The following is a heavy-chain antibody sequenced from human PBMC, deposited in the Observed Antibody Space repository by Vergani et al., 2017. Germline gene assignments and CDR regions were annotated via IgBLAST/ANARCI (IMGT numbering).Heavy chain of an antibody. J-gene: IGHJ4*02. CDR3: ARGGVLMVYAYYFDY. D-gene: IGHD2-8*01. CDR2: IIPILGIA. CDR1: GGTFSSYT. V-gene: IGHV1-69*02. Sequence: QVQLVQSGAEVKKPGSSVKVSCKASGGTFSSYTISWVRQAPGQGLEWMGRIIPILGIANYAQKFQGRVTITADKSTSTAYMELSSLRSEDTAVYYCARGGVLMVYAYYFDYWGQGTLVTVSS.